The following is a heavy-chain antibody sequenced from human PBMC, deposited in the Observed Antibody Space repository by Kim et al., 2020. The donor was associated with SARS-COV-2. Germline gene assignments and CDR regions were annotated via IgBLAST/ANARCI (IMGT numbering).Heavy chain of an antibody. V-gene: IGHV3-9*01. D-gene: IGHD6-19*01. CDR2: ISWNSGSI. J-gene: IGHJ3*01. CDR1: GFTFDDYA. CDR3: AKEIRSGWSPLGRND. Sequence: GGSLRLSCAASGFTFDDYAMHWVRQAPGKGLEWVSGISWNSGSIGYADSVKGRFTISRDNAKNTLYLQMNSLRAEDTALYYCAKEIRSGWSPLGRNDWG.